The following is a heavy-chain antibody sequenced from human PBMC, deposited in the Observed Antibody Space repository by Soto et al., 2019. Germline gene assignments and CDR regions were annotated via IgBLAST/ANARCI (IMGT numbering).Heavy chain of an antibody. Sequence: GESLKISCKGSGYSFTSYWIGWVRQMPGKGLEWMGIIYPGDSDTRYSPSFQGQVPISADKSISTAYLQWSSLKASDTATYYCARQAPPGIGSSSWWFDPWGQGTLVTVSS. D-gene: IGHD6-6*01. V-gene: IGHV5-51*01. CDR3: ARQAPPGIGSSSWWFDP. CDR1: GYSFTSYW. CDR2: IYPGDSDT. J-gene: IGHJ5*02.